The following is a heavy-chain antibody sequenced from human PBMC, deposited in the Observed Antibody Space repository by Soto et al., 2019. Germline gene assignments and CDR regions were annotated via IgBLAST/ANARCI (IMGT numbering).Heavy chain of an antibody. D-gene: IGHD3-3*01. J-gene: IGHJ4*02. V-gene: IGHV3-11*01. CDR2: ISSDGATT. CDR1: GFTFSDFH. Sequence: QAQLVESGGGLVKPGGSLRLSCVVSGFTFSDFHMTWIRQTPGKRLEWLAYISSDGATTFYADSVKGRFIISRDNDNNSLFLQMNTLRAEDTAEYYCAKDSGYWSGFFQTFDYWGQGSLVTVSS. CDR3: AKDSGYWSGFFQTFDY.